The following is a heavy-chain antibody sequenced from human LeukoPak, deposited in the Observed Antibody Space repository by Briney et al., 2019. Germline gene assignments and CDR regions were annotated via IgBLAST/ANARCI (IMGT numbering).Heavy chain of an antibody. D-gene: IGHD2-21*02. CDR1: GGSFSGYY. Sequence: PSETLSLTCAVYGGSFSGYYWSWIRQPPGKGLEWIGEINHSGSTNYNPSLKSRVTISLDTSKSQFSLNLRSATAADTAVYYCARLVAVTGTVDYFDPWGQGAVVTVSS. CDR2: INHSGST. V-gene: IGHV4-34*01. CDR3: ARLVAVTGTVDYFDP. J-gene: IGHJ5*02.